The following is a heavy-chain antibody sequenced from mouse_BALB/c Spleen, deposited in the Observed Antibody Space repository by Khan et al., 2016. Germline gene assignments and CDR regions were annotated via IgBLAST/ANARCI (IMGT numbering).Heavy chain of an antibody. V-gene: IGHV9-3-1*01. CDR2: INTYTGEP. CDR1: GYTFTNYG. D-gene: IGHD2-13*01. J-gene: IGHJ1*01. CDR3: ARYWTSYWYFDV. Sequence: QIRLVQSGPELKKPGETVKISCKASGYTFTNYGMNWVKQAPGKGLKWMGWINTYTGEPTYADDFKGRFAFSLETSASTAYLQINNLKNEDTATYFCARYWTSYWYFDVWGAGTTVTVSS.